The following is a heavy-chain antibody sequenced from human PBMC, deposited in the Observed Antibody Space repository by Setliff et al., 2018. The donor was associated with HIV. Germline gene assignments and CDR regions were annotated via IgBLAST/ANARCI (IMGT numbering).Heavy chain of an antibody. CDR1: GDSISSGDYY. CDR2: IFYSGST. D-gene: IGHD1-1*01. J-gene: IGHJ4*02. CDR3: ASAGSGTRAPPRY. Sequence: SETLSLTCTVSGDSISSGDYYWSWIRQPPGEGLEWIGYIFYSGSTNYNPSLKSRVTISLDTSKNQFSLKLTSVAAADTAVYYCASAGSGTRAPPRYWGQGTLVTVSS. V-gene: IGHV4-61*08.